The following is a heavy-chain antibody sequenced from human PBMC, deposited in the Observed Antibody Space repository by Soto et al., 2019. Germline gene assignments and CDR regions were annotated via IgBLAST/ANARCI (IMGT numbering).Heavy chain of an antibody. Sequence: VQLVQSGAEVKKPGSSVKVSCKASGGTFSSYTISWVRQAPGQGLEWMGRIIPILGIANYAQKFQGRVMITADKSTSTAYMELSSLRSEDTAVYYCARDSSSKAFDIWGQGTMVTVSS. CDR1: GGTFSSYT. CDR2: IIPILGIA. CDR3: ARDSSSKAFDI. V-gene: IGHV1-69*08. D-gene: IGHD6-6*01. J-gene: IGHJ3*02.